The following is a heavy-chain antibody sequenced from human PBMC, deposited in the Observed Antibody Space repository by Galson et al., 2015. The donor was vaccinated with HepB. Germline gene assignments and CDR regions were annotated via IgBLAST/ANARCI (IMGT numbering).Heavy chain of an antibody. CDR2: IKQDGSEK. V-gene: IGHV3-7*01. CDR3: TRSSDY. Sequence: SLRLSCAASGFTFSDYWMTWVRQAPGKGLEWVANIKQDGSEKHYVDSVKGRFTISRDNAKNSLYLQMNSLRAEDTAVYYCTRSSDYWSQGAPVTVSS. CDR1: GFTFSDYW. J-gene: IGHJ4*02.